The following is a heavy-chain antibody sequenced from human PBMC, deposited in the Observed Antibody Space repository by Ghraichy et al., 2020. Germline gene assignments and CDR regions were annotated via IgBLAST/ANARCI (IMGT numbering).Heavy chain of an antibody. Sequence: SETLSLTCTVSGGSISSYYWSWIRQPPGKGLEWIGYIYYSGSTNYNPSLKSRVTMSVDTSKNQFSLKLSSVTAADTAVYYCARVDYGSGSYYPNFVLDYWGQGTLVTVSS. CDR2: IYYSGST. J-gene: IGHJ4*02. CDR3: ARVDYGSGSYYPNFVLDY. V-gene: IGHV4-59*01. CDR1: GGSISSYY. D-gene: IGHD3-10*01.